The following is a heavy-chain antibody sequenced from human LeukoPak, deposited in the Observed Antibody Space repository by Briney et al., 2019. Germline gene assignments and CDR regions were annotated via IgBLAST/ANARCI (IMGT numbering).Heavy chain of an antibody. J-gene: IGHJ6*03. Sequence: SETLSLTCTVSGGSISSSSYHWGWIRQPPGKGLEWIGSIYYSGSTYYNPSLKSRVTISVDTSKNQFSLKLSSVTAADTAVYYCARVLAGYYYYYYMDVWGKGTTVTVSS. V-gene: IGHV4-39*07. D-gene: IGHD1-1*01. CDR1: GGSISSSSYH. CDR2: IYYSGST. CDR3: ARVLAGYYYYYYMDV.